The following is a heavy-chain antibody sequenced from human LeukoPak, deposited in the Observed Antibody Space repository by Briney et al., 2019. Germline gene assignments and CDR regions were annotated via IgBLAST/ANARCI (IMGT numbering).Heavy chain of an antibody. CDR3: ARSLQSIVMTTVTTVLDY. J-gene: IGHJ4*02. CDR2: ISSSGSTI. CDR1: GFTFSSYE. D-gene: IGHD4-17*01. V-gene: IGHV3-48*03. Sequence: GGSLRPSCAASGFTFSSYEMNWVRQAPGKGLEWVSYISSSGSTIYYADSVKGRFTISRDNAKNSLYLQMNSLRAEDTAVYYCARSLQSIVMTTVTTVLDYWGQGTLVTVSS.